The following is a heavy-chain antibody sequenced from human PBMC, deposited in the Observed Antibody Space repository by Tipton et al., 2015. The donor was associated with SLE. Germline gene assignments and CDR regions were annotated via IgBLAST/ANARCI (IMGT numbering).Heavy chain of an antibody. Sequence: TLSLTCTVSGGSISSSSYYWGWIRQPPGKGLEWIGSIYHSGSTYYNPSLKSRVTISVDTSKNQFSLKLSSVTAADTAVYYCARVGSGWVAFDIWGQGTMVTVSS. CDR1: GGSISSSSYY. J-gene: IGHJ3*02. D-gene: IGHD6-19*01. CDR3: ARVGSGWVAFDI. V-gene: IGHV4-39*07. CDR2: IYHSGST.